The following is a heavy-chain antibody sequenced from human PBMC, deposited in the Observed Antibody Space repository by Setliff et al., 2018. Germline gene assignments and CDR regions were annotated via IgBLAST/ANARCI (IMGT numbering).Heavy chain of an antibody. Sequence: SETLSLTCTVSGGSISSYYWRWIRQPAGKGLEWIGHIYIGGSANYNPSLKSRVTMSIDTSKNQFALKLNSVTAADMAVYYCAREQWLDPPGYYYMDVWAKGTTVTVSS. V-gene: IGHV4-4*07. CDR1: GGSISSYY. D-gene: IGHD6-19*01. CDR2: IYIGGSA. J-gene: IGHJ6*03. CDR3: AREQWLDPPGYYYMDV.